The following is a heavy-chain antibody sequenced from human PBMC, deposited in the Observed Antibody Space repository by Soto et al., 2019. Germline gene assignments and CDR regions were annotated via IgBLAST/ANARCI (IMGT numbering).Heavy chain of an antibody. V-gene: IGHV4-34*01. Sequence: PSETLSLTCAVYGGSFSGYYWSWIRQPPGKGLEWIGEINHSGSTNYNPSLKSRVTIPVDTSKNQFSLKLSSVTAADTAVYYCATYRGYSSGSIPLDVDYWGQGTLVTVSS. CDR3: ATYRGYSSGSIPLDVDY. J-gene: IGHJ4*02. CDR2: INHSGST. CDR1: GGSFSGYY. D-gene: IGHD6-19*01.